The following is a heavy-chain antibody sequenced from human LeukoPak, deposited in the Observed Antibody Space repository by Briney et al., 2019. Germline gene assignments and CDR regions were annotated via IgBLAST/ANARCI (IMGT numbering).Heavy chain of an antibody. CDR1: GFTFSSYS. V-gene: IGHV3-21*01. J-gene: IGHJ6*03. Sequence: GGSLRLSCAASGFTFSSYSMNWVRQAPGKGLEWVSSISSSSSYIYYADSVKGRFTISRDNAKNSLYLQMNSLRAEDTAVYYCAREGWEKGWYYYYYMDVWGKGTTVTVSS. D-gene: IGHD1-26*01. CDR2: ISSSSSYI. CDR3: AREGWEKGWYYYYYMDV.